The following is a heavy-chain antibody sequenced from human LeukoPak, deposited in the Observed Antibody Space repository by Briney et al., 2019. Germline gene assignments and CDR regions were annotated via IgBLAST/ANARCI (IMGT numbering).Heavy chain of an antibody. V-gene: IGHV3-9*01. Sequence: GGSLRLSCAASGFTFDDYAMHWVRQAPGKGLEWVSGISWNSGNIDYADSVKGRFTISRDNAKNSLYLQMNSLRTEDTALYYCAKVGIAVAGAQPYYFDYWGQGTLVTVSS. J-gene: IGHJ4*02. D-gene: IGHD6-19*01. CDR3: AKVGIAVAGAQPYYFDY. CDR2: ISWNSGNI. CDR1: GFTFDDYA.